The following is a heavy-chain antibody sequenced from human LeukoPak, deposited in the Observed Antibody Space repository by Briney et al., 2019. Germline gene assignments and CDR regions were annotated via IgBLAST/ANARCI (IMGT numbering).Heavy chain of an antibody. CDR3: ARVVWGDAFDI. D-gene: IGHD2-8*01. CDR1: GYTFYSHG. J-gene: IGHJ3*02. CDR2: ISTFTGNT. Sequence: GASVKVSCKASGYTFYSHGVTWVRQAPGQGLEWMGWISTFTGNTNYAQKFQDRVTMTTDTSTSTAYMELRSLRSDDTAMYYCARVVWGDAFDIWGQGTTVTVSS. V-gene: IGHV1-18*01.